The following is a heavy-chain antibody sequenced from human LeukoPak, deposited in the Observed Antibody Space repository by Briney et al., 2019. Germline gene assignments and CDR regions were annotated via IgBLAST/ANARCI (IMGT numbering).Heavy chain of an antibody. V-gene: IGHV3-9*01. D-gene: IGHD3-22*01. Sequence: PGGSLRLSCAASGFTFDDYAMHWVRQAPGKGLEWVSGISWNSGSIGYADSVKGRFTISRDNAKNSLYLQMNSLRAEDTAVYYCARDEYYYDSSGYYFPGGLHYWGQGTLVTVSS. CDR1: GFTFDDYA. CDR3: ARDEYYYDSSGYYFPGGLHY. CDR2: ISWNSGSI. J-gene: IGHJ4*02.